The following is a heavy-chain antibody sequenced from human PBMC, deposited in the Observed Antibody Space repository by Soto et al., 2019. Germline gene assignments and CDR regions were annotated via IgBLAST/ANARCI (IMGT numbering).Heavy chain of an antibody. Sequence: ASVKVSCKASGYTFTSYAMHWVRQAPGQRLEWMGWSNAGNGNTKYSRNFQDRVTLTRDTSASTTYMELSSLRSEDTAIFYCARATYTSGHSPTFAMDVWGQGTTVTVSS. CDR1: GYTFTSYA. V-gene: IGHV1-3*01. D-gene: IGHD3-10*01. CDR3: ARATYTSGHSPTFAMDV. CDR2: SNAGNGNT. J-gene: IGHJ6*02.